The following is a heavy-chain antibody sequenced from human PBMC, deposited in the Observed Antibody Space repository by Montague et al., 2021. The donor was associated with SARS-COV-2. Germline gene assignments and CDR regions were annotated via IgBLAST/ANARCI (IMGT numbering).Heavy chain of an antibody. D-gene: IGHD1-1*01. J-gene: IGHJ6*02. CDR1: GHSSSSGDC. V-gene: IGHV4-38-2*02. Sequence: SETLSLTCTVYGHSSSSGDCWGWNRHTPGKGLVWFGRSYRNGNTYYNPSLKSRVTISVDTSKNQFSLKLRSVTAADTAVYYCARVSISYDPDDASHGMDVWGQGTTVTVSS. CDR3: ARVSISYDPDDASHGMDV. CDR2: SYRNGNT.